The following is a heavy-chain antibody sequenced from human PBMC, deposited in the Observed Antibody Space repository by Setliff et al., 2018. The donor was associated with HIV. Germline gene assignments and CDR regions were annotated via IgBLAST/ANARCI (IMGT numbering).Heavy chain of an antibody. V-gene: IGHV4-38-2*01. CDR3: ARSYCAADCAHNSPRGMDV. J-gene: IGHJ6*02. CDR2: IYHSGST. D-gene: IGHD2-21*02. Sequence: PSETLSLTCSVSGYSISSGYHWAWIRHPQGKGLEWIGSIYHSGSTYYNPSRKSRVTISVDTSKNQFSLKLNSLTAADTAVYYCARSYCAADCAHNSPRGMDVWGQGTTGTVS. CDR1: GYSISSGYH.